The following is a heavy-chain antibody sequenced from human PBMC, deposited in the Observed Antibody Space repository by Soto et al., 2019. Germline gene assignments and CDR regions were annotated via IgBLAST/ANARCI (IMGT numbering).Heavy chain of an antibody. CDR1: GFTFSTYW. CDR2: IKQDGSEK. D-gene: IGHD3-22*01. Sequence: GGSLRLSCSASGFTFSTYWMSWVRQAPGKGLEWVANIKQDGSEKYYVDSVRGRFTISRDTAKNSLYLQMNSLRAEDTAVYYCARAYHYDSSGFSPGGYWGQGTLVTVSS. V-gene: IGHV3-7*01. J-gene: IGHJ4*02. CDR3: ARAYHYDSSGFSPGGY.